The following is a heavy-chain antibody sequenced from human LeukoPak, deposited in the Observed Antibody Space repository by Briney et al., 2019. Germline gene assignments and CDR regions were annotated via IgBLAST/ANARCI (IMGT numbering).Heavy chain of an antibody. V-gene: IGHV3-11*01. CDR1: GFTFSDYY. D-gene: IGHD1-26*01. CDR3: ARRVARGELLS. CDR2: ISSSGSTI. J-gene: IGHJ5*02. Sequence: GGSLRLSCAASGFTFSDYYMSWIRQAPGKGLEWVSYISSSGSTIYYAVSVKGRFTISRDNAKNSLYLQMNSLRAEDTAVYYCARRVARGELLSWGQGTLVTVSS.